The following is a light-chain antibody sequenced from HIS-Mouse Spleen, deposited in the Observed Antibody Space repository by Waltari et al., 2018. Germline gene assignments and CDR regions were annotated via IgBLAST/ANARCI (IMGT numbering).Light chain of an antibody. Sequence: SYELTQPPSVSVSPGQTARITCSGDALPKKYAYWYQQKSGQAPLLVIYEDSKLPAGSPERCSGSSSGTMATLTISGAQVEDEADYYCYSTDSSGNHRVFGGGTKLTVL. J-gene: IGLJ2*01. V-gene: IGLV3-10*01. CDR2: EDS. CDR3: YSTDSSGNHRV. CDR1: ALPKKY.